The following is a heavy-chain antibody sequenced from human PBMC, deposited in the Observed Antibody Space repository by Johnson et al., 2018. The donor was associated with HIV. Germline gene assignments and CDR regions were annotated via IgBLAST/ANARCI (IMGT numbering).Heavy chain of an antibody. D-gene: IGHD3-16*01. J-gene: IGHJ3*02. Sequence: VQLVESGGGVVQPGRSLRLSCAASGFTFSNAWMTWVRQAPGKGLEWVGRIKSKTDGGTTDYAAPVKGRFTISRDDSKDTLYLQINSLKTEDPAVYYCTSEGAFYDAFDIWGQGAMVTVSS. CDR3: TSEGAFYDAFDI. CDR1: GFTFSNAW. CDR2: IKSKTDGGTT. V-gene: IGHV3-15*01.